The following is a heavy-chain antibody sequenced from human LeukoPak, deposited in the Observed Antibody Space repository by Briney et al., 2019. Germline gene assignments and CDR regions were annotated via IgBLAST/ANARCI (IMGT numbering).Heavy chain of an antibody. Sequence: PSETLSLTCTVSGDSISSYYWSWIRQPPGKGLEWIGYIYYSGSTNYNPSLKSRVTISVDTSKNQFSLKLSSVTAADTAVYYCARGGYDRGDFDYWGQGTLVTVSS. D-gene: IGHD2-15*01. V-gene: IGHV4-59*01. CDR3: ARGGYDRGDFDY. J-gene: IGHJ4*02. CDR1: GDSISSYY. CDR2: IYYSGST.